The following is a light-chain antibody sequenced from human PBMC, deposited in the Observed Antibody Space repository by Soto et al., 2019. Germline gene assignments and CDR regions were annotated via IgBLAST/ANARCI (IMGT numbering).Light chain of an antibody. CDR2: QVT. Sequence: QSVLTQPASVSGSPGQSVTISCTGSSSDVGTYDLVSWYQQLPGKVPKLLIYQVTIRPSGISNRFSGSKSGNTASLTISGLQAEDEAYYYCTSFSSSTSLYVFGTGTKLTVL. J-gene: IGLJ1*01. CDR3: TSFSSSTSLYV. CDR1: SSDVGTYDL. V-gene: IGLV2-14*02.